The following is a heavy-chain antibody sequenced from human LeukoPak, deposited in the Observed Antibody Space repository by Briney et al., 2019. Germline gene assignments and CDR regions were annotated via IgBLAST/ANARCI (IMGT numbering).Heavy chain of an antibody. Sequence: GGSLRLSCAASGFTFSYYAMSWVRQAPGKGLEWVSAISGSGGSTYYADSMKGRFTISRDNSKNTLYLQMNSLRAEDTAVYYCAKDSYDSSGYYYGVFDYWGQGTLVTVSS. CDR3: AKDSYDSSGYYYGVFDY. CDR2: ISGSGGST. V-gene: IGHV3-23*01. J-gene: IGHJ4*02. D-gene: IGHD3-22*01. CDR1: GFTFSYYA.